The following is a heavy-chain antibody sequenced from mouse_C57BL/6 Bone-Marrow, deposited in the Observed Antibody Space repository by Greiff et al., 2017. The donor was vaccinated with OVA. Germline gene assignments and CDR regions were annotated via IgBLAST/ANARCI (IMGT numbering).Heavy chain of an antibody. J-gene: IGHJ4*01. V-gene: IGHV5-4*01. CDR2: ISDGGSST. CDR1: GFTFSSYA. Sequence: DVKLVESGGGLVKPGGSLKLSCAASGFTFSSYAMSWVRQTPEKRLEWVATISDGGSSTYYPDNVKGRFTISRDNAKNNLYLQMSHLKSEDTAMYDCARERYGSSYAMDYWGQGTSVTVAS. CDR3: ARERYGSSYAMDY. D-gene: IGHD1-1*01.